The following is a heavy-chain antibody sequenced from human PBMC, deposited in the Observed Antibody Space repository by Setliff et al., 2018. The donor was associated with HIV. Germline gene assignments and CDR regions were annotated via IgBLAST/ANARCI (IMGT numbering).Heavy chain of an antibody. V-gene: IGHV4-28*03. D-gene: IGHD4-17*01. CDR2: ITYSGSA. CDR1: GYSLSSPHY. Sequence: SETLSLTCAVSGYSLSSPHYWGWIRQPPGKGLEWIGYITYSGSAYYNPSLKSRVTISIDTSNNQISLRLSSVTAADTAMYYCVRDDYGYNGKGFDYWGPGTLVTVSS. J-gene: IGHJ4*02. CDR3: VRDDYGYNGKGFDY.